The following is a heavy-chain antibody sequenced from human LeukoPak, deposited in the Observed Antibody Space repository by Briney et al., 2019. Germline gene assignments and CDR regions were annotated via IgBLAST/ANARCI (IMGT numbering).Heavy chain of an antibody. D-gene: IGHD2-15*01. CDR1: GYTFTGYY. V-gene: IGHV1-18*04. CDR3: ARDYAVVVAAPCY. J-gene: IGHJ4*02. CDR2: ISAYNGNT. Sequence: ASVKVSCKASGYTFTGYYMHWVRQAPGQGLEWMGWISAYNGNTNYAQKLQGRVTMTTDTSTSTAYMELRSLRSDDTAVYYCARDYAVVVAAPCYWGQGTLVTVSS.